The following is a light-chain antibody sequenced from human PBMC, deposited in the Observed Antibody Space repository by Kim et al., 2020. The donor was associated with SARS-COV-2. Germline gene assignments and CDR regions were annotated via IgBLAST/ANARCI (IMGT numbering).Light chain of an antibody. J-gene: IGKJ3*01. CDR2: AAS. CDR1: QTISSY. CDR3: QRTYGNPLFT. V-gene: IGKV1-39*01. Sequence: DIQMTQSPSSLSASVGDRVTITCRASQTISSYLNWYQHKPGKAPKLLIYAASSLQSGVPSRFSGSGSGTDYTLTITSLQPEDFATYFCQRTYGNPLFTFCPRTKVAIK.